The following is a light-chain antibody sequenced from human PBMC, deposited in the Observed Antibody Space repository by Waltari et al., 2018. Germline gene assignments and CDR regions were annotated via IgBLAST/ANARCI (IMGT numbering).Light chain of an antibody. CDR2: EVS. J-gene: IGLJ2*01. Sequence: QSALTQPASVSGSPGQSITISCAGTSSDVGGYNYVSWYQQHPGKAPKLMVYEVSNRPSGASNRFSGSKSGNTASLTISGHQAEDEADYYCSSYTSSSTLVFGGGTKLTVL. CDR1: SSDVGGYNY. V-gene: IGLV2-14*01. CDR3: SSYTSSSTLV.